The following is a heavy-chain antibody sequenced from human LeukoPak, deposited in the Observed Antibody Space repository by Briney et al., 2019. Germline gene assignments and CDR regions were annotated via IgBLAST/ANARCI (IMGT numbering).Heavy chain of an antibody. V-gene: IGHV3-7*03. CDR1: GFTFSSFW. D-gene: IGHD2-15*01. CDR3: ASTLPAPKGSENWFDP. CDR2: INQDGSAK. Sequence: GGSLRLSCAASGFTFSSFWMSWVRQAPGKGLEWVANINQDGSAKYYVDFVKGRFTISRDNAKNSLYLQMNSLRAEDTAVYYCASTLPAPKGSENWFDPWGQGTLVTVSS. J-gene: IGHJ5*02.